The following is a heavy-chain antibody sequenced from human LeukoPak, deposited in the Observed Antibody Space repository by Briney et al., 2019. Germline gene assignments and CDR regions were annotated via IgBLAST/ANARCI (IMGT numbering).Heavy chain of an antibody. CDR2: ISWNSGDL. CDR1: GFTFENSA. D-gene: IGHD3-10*01. V-gene: IGHV3-9*03. J-gene: IGHJ3*02. Sequence: GRSLRLSCAASGFTFENSAMHWVRQAPGKGLEWVSGISWNSGDLIYADSVKGRFTISRDNAKNSLYLQMNSLGLEDMALYYCARRSGDRAFDIWGQGTMVTVSS. CDR3: ARRSGDRAFDI.